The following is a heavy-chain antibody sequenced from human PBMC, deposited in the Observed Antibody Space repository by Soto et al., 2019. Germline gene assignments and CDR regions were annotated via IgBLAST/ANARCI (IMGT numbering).Heavy chain of an antibody. D-gene: IGHD2-2*01. CDR1: GGSIRSSSYY. CDR3: ARHDIVVVPAAMSTYGMYV. J-gene: IGHJ6*02. CDR2: IYYSGST. Sequence: SETLSLTCTVSGGSIRSSSYYWGWIRQPPGKGLEWIGSIYYSGSTYYNPSLKSRVTISVDTSKNQFSLKLSSVTAADTAVYYCARHDIVVVPAAMSTYGMYVWGQGTTVTVSS. V-gene: IGHV4-39*01.